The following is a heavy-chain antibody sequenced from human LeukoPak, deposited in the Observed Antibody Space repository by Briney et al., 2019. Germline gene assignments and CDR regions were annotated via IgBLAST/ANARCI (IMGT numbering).Heavy chain of an antibody. Sequence: PGGSLRLSCAASGFRFSSFGMSWVRQAPGKGLEWVSTISGIGRVKDDAEGRFSISRDNSKNMVYLQMSSLRVDDTAVYYCAKDRRSNGFSVDSWGQRTLVTVSS. D-gene: IGHD2-8*01. CDR3: AKDRRSNGFSVDS. V-gene: IGHV3-23*01. J-gene: IGHJ4*02. CDR1: GFRFSSFG. CDR2: ISGIGRVK.